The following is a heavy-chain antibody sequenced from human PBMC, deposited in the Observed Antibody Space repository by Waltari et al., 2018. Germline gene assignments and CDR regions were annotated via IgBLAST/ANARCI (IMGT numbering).Heavy chain of an antibody. CDR3: ARDPDWPTNI. V-gene: IGHV3-74*01. D-gene: IGHD3-9*01. CDR1: GFTSRSYY. Sequence: EAPVVTFGGDSVRPGGSLRHCCNAFGFTSRSYYINWVGQAPWKGLEWLSRINGDGTVTGYADAVKGRFIISRDYARNAVNLQMNSLRVDDSGLYYCARDPDWPTNIWGQGTMVTVSS. J-gene: IGHJ3*02. CDR2: INGDGTVT.